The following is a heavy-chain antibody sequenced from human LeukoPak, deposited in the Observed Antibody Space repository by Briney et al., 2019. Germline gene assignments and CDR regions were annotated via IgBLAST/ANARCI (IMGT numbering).Heavy chain of an antibody. CDR2: IGISSGNA. CDR1: GFPFIDYS. V-gene: IGHV3-11*06. D-gene: IGHD1-1*01. Sequence: GGSLRLSCAASGFPFIDYSMNWVRQAPGKGLEWISYIGISSGNAKYADSVKGRFTISRDYAKNSLYLQMNSLRVEDTAVYFCARDHNYAFDNWGQGTLVTVSS. J-gene: IGHJ4*02. CDR3: ARDHNYAFDN.